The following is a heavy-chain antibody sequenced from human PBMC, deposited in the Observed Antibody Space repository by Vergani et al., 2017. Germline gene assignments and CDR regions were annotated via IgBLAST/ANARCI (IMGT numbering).Heavy chain of an antibody. CDR1: GYTFPSYG. CDR3: ARVSRMMGYYGMDV. CDR2: ISAYNGNT. J-gene: IGHJ6*02. V-gene: IGHV1-18*04. Sequence: QVQLVQPGAEVKKPGASVKVSCKASGYTFPSYGISWVRQAPGPGLGWMGWISAYNGNTNYAQKLQGRVTWTTDTTTTTAYMELRSLRSDDTAVYYCARVSRMMGYYGMDVWGQGTTVTVSS. D-gene: IGHD3-16*01.